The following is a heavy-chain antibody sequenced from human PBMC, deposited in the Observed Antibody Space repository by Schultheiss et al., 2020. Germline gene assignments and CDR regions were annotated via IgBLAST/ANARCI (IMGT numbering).Heavy chain of an antibody. D-gene: IGHD4-17*01. CDR1: GFTFSSYA. CDR3: AKDDGDYVYYYYGMDV. CDR2: ISGSGGST. Sequence: GGSLRLSCAASGFTFSSYAMSWVRQAPGKGLEWVSAISGSGGSTYYADSVKGRFTISRDNSKNTLYLQMNSLRAEDTAVYYCAKDDGDYVYYYYGMDVWGQGTTVTVSS. V-gene: IGHV3-23*01. J-gene: IGHJ6*02.